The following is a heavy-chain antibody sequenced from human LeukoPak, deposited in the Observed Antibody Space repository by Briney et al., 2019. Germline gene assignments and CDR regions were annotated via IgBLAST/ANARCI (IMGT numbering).Heavy chain of an antibody. V-gene: IGHV1-46*01. CDR3: VRTRLRFGDDNWFDP. Sequence: ASVKVSCKASGYTFTSYYMHWVRQAPGQGLEWMGILNPLGGSTHYTQKFQGRVTMTRDTSTSTVHMELSGLRSDDTAVYYCVRTRLRFGDDNWFDPWGLGTLVTVSS. J-gene: IGHJ5*02. CDR2: LNPLGGST. D-gene: IGHD3-10*01. CDR1: GYTFTSYY.